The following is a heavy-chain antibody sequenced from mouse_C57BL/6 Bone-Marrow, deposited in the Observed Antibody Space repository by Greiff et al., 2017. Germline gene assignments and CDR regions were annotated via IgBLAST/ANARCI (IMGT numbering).Heavy chain of an antibody. CDR2: ILPGSGST. Sequence: VQLQQSGAELMKPGASVKLSCKATGYTFTGYWIEWVKQGPGHGLEWIGEILPGSGSTNYHEMFKGKATFTAETSYNTSYMQLSSLRTEHSASFYGASGHITTVVAYYFDYWGQGTTLTVSS. CDR1: GYTFTGYW. V-gene: IGHV1-9*01. J-gene: IGHJ2*01. D-gene: IGHD1-1*01. CDR3: ASGHITTVVAYYFDY.